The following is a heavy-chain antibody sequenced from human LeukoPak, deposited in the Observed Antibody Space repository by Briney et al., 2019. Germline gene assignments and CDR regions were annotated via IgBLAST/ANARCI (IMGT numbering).Heavy chain of an antibody. J-gene: IGHJ4*02. D-gene: IGHD3-3*01. Sequence: SETLSLTCTVSGGSISSYYWSWIRQPAGKGLEWIGRIYTSGSTNYNPSLKSRVTMSVDTSKNQFSLKLSSVTAADTAVYYCARDGRYDFWSGYLPFDYWGQGTLVTVSP. V-gene: IGHV4-4*07. CDR1: GGSISSYY. CDR3: ARDGRYDFWSGYLPFDY. CDR2: IYTSGST.